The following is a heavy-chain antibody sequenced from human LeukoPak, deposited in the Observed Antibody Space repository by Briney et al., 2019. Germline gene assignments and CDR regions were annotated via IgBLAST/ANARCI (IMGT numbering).Heavy chain of an antibody. CDR2: IIPIFGTA. V-gene: IGHV1-69*13. CDR3: ANDYGDYDNYYYYYMDV. D-gene: IGHD4-17*01. Sequence: GASVKVSCKASGGTFSSYAISWVRQAPGQGLEWMGGIIPIFGTANYAQKFQGRVTITADESTSTAYMELSSLRSEDTAVYYCANDYGDYDNYYYYYMDVWGKGTTVTVSS. CDR1: GGTFSSYA. J-gene: IGHJ6*03.